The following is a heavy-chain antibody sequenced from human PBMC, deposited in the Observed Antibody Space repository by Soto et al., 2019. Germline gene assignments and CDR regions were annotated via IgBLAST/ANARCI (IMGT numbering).Heavy chain of an antibody. Sequence: GASVKVSCKASGGTLSSYAISWVRQAPGQGLEWMGGIIPIFGTANYAQKFQGRVTITADESTSTAYMELSSLRSEDTAVYYCARDTSYMNTLTTYWFDPWGQGTLVTVSS. J-gene: IGHJ5*02. CDR1: GGTLSSYA. CDR2: IIPIFGTA. CDR3: ARDTSYMNTLTTYWFDP. V-gene: IGHV1-69*13. D-gene: IGHD3-16*01.